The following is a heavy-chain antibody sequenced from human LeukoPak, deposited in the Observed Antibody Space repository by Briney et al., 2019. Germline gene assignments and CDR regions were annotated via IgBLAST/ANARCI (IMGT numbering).Heavy chain of an antibody. J-gene: IGHJ2*01. V-gene: IGHV4-59*01. CDR3: ARDKGPYWYFDL. CDR2: IYYSGNI. CDR1: GGSISSYY. Sequence: PSETLSLTCTVSGGSISSYYWTWIRQPPGKGLEWIGYIYYSGNIKYNPSLKSRVTISVDTSKNQFSLKLTSVTAADAAVYYCARDKGPYWYFDLWGRGTLVTVSS.